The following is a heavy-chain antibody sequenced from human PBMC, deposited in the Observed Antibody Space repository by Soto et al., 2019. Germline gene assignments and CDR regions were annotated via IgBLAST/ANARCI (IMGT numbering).Heavy chain of an antibody. V-gene: IGHV3-30*18. CDR2: ISYDGGNK. Sequence: GGSLRLSCAASGFTFSSYGIHWVRQAPGKGLEWVAFISYDGGNKYYADSVKGRFTISRDNSKNTLFLQMNSLRAEDTAVYYCAKVMITFGGSRYGLDVWGEGTTVTVSS. CDR1: GFTFSSYG. D-gene: IGHD3-16*01. CDR3: AKVMITFGGSRYGLDV. J-gene: IGHJ6*04.